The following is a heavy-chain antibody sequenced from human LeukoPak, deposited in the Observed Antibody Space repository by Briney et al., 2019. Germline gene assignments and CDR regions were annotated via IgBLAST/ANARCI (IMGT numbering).Heavy chain of an antibody. CDR2: IYTSGST. V-gene: IGHV4-61*02. D-gene: IGHD4-23*01. J-gene: IGHJ6*03. Sequence: TSQTLSLTCTVSGGSISSGSYYWSWIRQPAGKGLEWIGRIYTSGSTNYNPSLKSRVTMSVDTSKNQFSLKLSSVTAADTAVYYCARDIDGGKDWDYYYYMDVWGKGTTVTVSS. CDR3: ARDIDGGKDWDYYYYMDV. CDR1: GGSISSGSYY.